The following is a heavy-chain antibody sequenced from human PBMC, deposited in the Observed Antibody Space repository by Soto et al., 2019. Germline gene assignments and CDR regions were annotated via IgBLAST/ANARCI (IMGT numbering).Heavy chain of an antibody. D-gene: IGHD3-3*01. J-gene: IGHJ6*02. CDR2: ISGPSYAS. CDR3: AKVPLEWLFDGMDV. V-gene: IGHV3-23*01. CDR1: GFHFAGYD. Sequence: GSLSLSCVGSGFHFAGYDGAWVRQPPGKGLEWVTSISGPSYASFTADSLRGRFTVYRDNSKATLFLQMKNLRAEDTAVYYCAKVPLEWLFDGMDVWGQGTTVTVSS.